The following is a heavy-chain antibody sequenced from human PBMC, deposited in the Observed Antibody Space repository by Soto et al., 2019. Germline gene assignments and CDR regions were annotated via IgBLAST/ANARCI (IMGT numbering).Heavy chain of an antibody. Sequence: GGSLRLSCAASGFTFSSYAMSWVRQAPGKGLEWVSAISGSGGSTYYADSVKGRFTISRDNSKNTLYLQMNRLRAEDTEVYYYAIDLGLLLFVELAQRPSPRYYYYYYGMDVWGQGTTVTVSS. D-gene: IGHD3-10*01. CDR3: AIDLGLLLFVELAQRPSPRYYYYYYGMDV. V-gene: IGHV3-23*01. CDR2: ISGSGGST. J-gene: IGHJ6*02. CDR1: GFTFSSYA.